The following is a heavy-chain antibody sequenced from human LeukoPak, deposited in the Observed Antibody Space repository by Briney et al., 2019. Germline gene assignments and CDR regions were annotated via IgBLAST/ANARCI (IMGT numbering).Heavy chain of an antibody. V-gene: IGHV3-21*01. CDR1: GFTFSSYS. J-gene: IGHJ4*02. CDR2: ISSGSSYI. CDR3: ARRGTLFGEFNFDY. Sequence: PGGSLRLSCAASGFTFSSYSMNWVRQAPGKGLEWVSFISSGSSYIYYADSVKGRFVISRDNAKNSLYLQMNSLRAEDTAVYYCARRGTLFGEFNFDYWGQGTLVTVSS. D-gene: IGHD3-10*02.